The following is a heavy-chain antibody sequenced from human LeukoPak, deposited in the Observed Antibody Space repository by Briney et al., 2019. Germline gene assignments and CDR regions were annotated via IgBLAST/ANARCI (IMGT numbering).Heavy chain of an antibody. CDR2: LYTDDTT. V-gene: IGHV3-53*01. CDR1: GFTVSSNY. J-gene: IGHJ4*02. CDR3: ARGGVNYWNPRY. D-gene: IGHD1-1*01. Sequence: GGSLRLSCVPSGFTVSSNYMSWVRQAPGKGLEWVSLLYTDDTTYYADSVEGRFTISRDDSKNTIYLQMNSLRAEDTAVYYCARGGVNYWNPRYWGQGTLVTVSS.